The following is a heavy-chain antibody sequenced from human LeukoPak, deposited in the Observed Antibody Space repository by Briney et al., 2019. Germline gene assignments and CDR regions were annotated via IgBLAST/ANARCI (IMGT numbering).Heavy chain of an antibody. V-gene: IGHV4-39*01. CDR3: ARRAAVAGQPAFDI. J-gene: IGHJ3*02. D-gene: IGHD6-19*01. CDR2: IFYSGST. CDR1: GGSISSSNYN. Sequence: SHTLSLTCTVSGGSISSSNYNWGWIRQSPGKGLEWLATIFYSGSTYYNPSLKSRVTISQDTSKNQFSLKMTSATAADTAVYYCARRAAVAGQPAFDIWGQGTMVTVSS.